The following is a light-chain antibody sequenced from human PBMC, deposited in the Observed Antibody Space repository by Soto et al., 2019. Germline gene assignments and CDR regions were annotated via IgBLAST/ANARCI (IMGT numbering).Light chain of an antibody. CDR3: QQADSCPWT. CDR1: QRISSW. J-gene: IGKJ1*01. CDR2: GAS. V-gene: IGKV1-12*01. Sequence: DIQMTQSPSSVSASVGDTVTITCRASQRISSWLAWYQQKPGKAPNLLIYGASSLQSGVPSRFSGSGSGVDFTLTISSLQPEDFATYFCQQADSCPWTFGQGTKVQIK.